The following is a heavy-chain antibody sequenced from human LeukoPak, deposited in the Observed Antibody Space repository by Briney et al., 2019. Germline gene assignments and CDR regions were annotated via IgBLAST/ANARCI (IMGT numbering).Heavy chain of an antibody. D-gene: IGHD6-13*01. CDR1: GYTFTNYA. CDR3: ARDDDIAAAGTGWFDP. J-gene: IGHJ5*02. V-gene: IGHV1-2*02. Sequence: ASVKVSCKGSGYTFTNYAVNWVRQAPGQGLEWMGWINPNSGGTNYAQKFQGRVTMTRDTSISTAYMELSRLRSDDTAVYYCARDDDIAAAGTGWFDPWGQGTLVTVSS. CDR2: INPNSGGT.